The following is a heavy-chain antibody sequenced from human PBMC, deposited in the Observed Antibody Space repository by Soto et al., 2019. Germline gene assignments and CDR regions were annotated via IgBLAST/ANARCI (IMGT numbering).Heavy chain of an antibody. V-gene: IGHV1-18*01. CDR3: ASEYDSSCYYLNHLDRMDV. Sequence: GASVKVSCKASGYTFTSYGISWVRQAPGQGLEWMGWISAYSGNTNYAQKLQGRVTMTTDTSTSTAYGELSSLRSEDTAVYYCASEYDSSCYYLNHLDRMDVWGQGTTVTVSS. D-gene: IGHD3-22*01. CDR2: ISAYSGNT. J-gene: IGHJ6*02. CDR1: GYTFTSYG.